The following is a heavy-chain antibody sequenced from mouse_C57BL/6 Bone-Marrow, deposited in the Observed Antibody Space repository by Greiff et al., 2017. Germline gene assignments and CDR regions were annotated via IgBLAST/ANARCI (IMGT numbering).Heavy chain of an antibody. D-gene: IGHD1-1*01. CDR3: ERPYYYGSSQSFYAMDY. CDR1: GYTFTSYG. Sequence: QVQLQQSGAELARPGASVKLSCKASGYTFTSYGISWVKQRTGQGLEWIGEIYPRSGNTYYNEKFKGKATLTADKSSSTAYMELRSLTSEDSAVYFCERPYYYGSSQSFYAMDYWGQGTSVTVSS. CDR2: IYPRSGNT. J-gene: IGHJ4*01. V-gene: IGHV1-81*01.